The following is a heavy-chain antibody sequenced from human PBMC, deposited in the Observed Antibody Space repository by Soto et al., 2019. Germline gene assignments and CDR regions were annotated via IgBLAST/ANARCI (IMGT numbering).Heavy chain of an antibody. CDR2: IYYSGST. CDR1: GGSISSYY. Sequence: SETLSLTCTVSGGSISSYYWSWIRQPPGKGLEWIGYIYYSGSTNYNPSLKSRVTISVDTSKNQFSLKLSSVTAADTAVYYCAREGVKNRNFDYWGQGTLVTVSS. V-gene: IGHV4-59*01. CDR3: AREGVKNRNFDY. D-gene: IGHD3-16*01. J-gene: IGHJ4*02.